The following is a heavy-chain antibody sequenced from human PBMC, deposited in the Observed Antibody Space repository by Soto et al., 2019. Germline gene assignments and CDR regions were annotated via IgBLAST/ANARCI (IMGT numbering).Heavy chain of an antibody. V-gene: IGHV4-31*03. CDR3: AIADYDILTGYLDAFDI. J-gene: IGHJ3*02. CDR1: GGSISSGGYY. CDR2: IYYSGST. Sequence: QVQLQESGPGLVKPSQTLSLTCTVSGGSISSGGYYWSWIRQHPGKGLEWIGYIYYSGSTYYNPSLKSRVTISVDTSKNQFSLKLSSVTAADTAVYYCAIADYDILTGYLDAFDIWGQGTMVTVSS. D-gene: IGHD3-9*01.